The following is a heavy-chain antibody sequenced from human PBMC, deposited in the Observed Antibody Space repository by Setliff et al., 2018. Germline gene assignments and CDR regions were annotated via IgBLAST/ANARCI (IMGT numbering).Heavy chain of an antibody. V-gene: IGHV4-34*01. CDR1: GGSLRNHK. J-gene: IGHJ6*03. Sequence: SETLSLTCGLYGGSLRNHKWSWIRQSPGKGLEWIGEISYLGSTNYNPSLKSRVVISTDTSNNRFSLLLRSVTAADTAVYYCARGQLVLRGTTLYYMDLWDKGASVTVSS. CDR2: ISYLGST. CDR3: ARGQLVLRGTTLYYMDL. D-gene: IGHD5-12*01.